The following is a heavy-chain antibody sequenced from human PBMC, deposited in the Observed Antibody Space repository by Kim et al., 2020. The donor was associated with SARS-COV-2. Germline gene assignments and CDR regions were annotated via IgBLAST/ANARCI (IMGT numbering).Heavy chain of an antibody. V-gene: IGHV3-30*02. CDR3: AKDPGSY. Sequence: YDGSNKYYADSVKGRFTISRDNYKNTLYLQMNSLRAEDTAVYYCAKDPGSYWGQGTLVTVSS. CDR2: YDGSNK. J-gene: IGHJ4*02. D-gene: IGHD2-15*01.